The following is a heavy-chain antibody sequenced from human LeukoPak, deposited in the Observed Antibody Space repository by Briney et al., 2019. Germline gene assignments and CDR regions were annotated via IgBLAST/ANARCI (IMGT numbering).Heavy chain of an antibody. V-gene: IGHV3-30*03. D-gene: IGHD1-1*01. CDR3: ARSPVQNDEDY. Sequence: PGGSLRLSCAASGFTFSSYGMHWVRQAPGKGLEWVAVISYDGSNKYYADSVKGRFTISRDNSKNTLYLQMNSLRAEDTAVYYCARSPVQNDEDYWGQGTLVTVSS. J-gene: IGHJ4*02. CDR1: GFTFSSYG. CDR2: ISYDGSNK.